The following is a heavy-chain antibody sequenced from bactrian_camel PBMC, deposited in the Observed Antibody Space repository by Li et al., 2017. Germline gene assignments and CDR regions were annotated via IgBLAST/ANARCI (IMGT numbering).Heavy chain of an antibody. D-gene: IGHD6*01. Sequence: GGLVQPGGSLRLSCVASGMSIRSYTTSWVRQAPGKGFEWVSYISSVDDTTYYAPSVKGRFTISRDNAKNTVYLQMNSLKPEDTAVYYCVRDRSTQVAGPSGWGQGTQVTVS. CDR3: VRDRSTQVAGPSG. J-gene: IGHJ4*01. CDR1: GMSIRSYT. V-gene: IGHV3S35*01. CDR2: ISSVDDTT.